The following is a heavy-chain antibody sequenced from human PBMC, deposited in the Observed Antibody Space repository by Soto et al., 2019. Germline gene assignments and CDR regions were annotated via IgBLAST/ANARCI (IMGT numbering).Heavy chain of an antibody. CDR3: ARDLSGFFQH. J-gene: IGHJ1*01. V-gene: IGHV6-1*01. Sequence: SQTLSLTCAISDDSVSRNIIACNWIRQSPSRGLEWLGRTYYRSKWYNDYAGSVRSRITINPDTSKNQFSLHLNSVTPDDTAVYYCARDLSGFFQHWGLGTLVTVSS. D-gene: IGHD3-3*02. CDR1: DDSVSRNIIA. CDR2: TYYRSKWYN.